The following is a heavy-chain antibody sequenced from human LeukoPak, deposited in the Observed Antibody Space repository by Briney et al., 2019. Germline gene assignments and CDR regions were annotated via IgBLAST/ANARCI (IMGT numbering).Heavy chain of an antibody. CDR2: TYYRSKWYN. J-gene: IGHJ4*02. D-gene: IGHD6-13*01. CDR3: VRQQRGAFDY. Sequence: PSQTLSLTCAISGDSVSSNTPAWNWIRQSPSRGLEWLGRTYYRSKWYNDYAVSVRSRITINPDTAKNQFSLQLNSVTPEDTAVYYCVRQQRGAFDYWGQGTLVTVSS. V-gene: IGHV6-1*01. CDR1: GDSVSSNTPA.